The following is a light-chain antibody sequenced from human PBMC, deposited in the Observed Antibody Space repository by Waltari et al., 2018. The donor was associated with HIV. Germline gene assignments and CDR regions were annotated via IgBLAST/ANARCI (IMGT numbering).Light chain of an antibody. Sequence: QSVLTQPPSVSAAPGQKVTISCSGHSSNIGHNFVSWYKQFPGTAPKLLIYDTEKRPSGIPERFSGSKSGTSATLGITGLQTGDEAVYYCGTWDSSLSAGVFGGGTKVTVL. J-gene: IGLJ3*02. CDR3: GTWDSSLSAGV. CDR2: DTE. V-gene: IGLV1-51*01. CDR1: SSNIGHNF.